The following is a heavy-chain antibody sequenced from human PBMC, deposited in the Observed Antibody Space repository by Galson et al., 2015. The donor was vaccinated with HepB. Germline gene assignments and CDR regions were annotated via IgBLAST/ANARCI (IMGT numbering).Heavy chain of an antibody. CDR2: ISSSGSTI. Sequence: SLRLSCAASGFTFSSYSMNWVRQAPGKGLEWVSYISSSGSTIYYADSVKGRFTISRDNAKNSLYLQMNSLRAEDTAVYYCARRYSSSWYVSGMDVWGQGTTVTVSS. V-gene: IGHV3-48*04. J-gene: IGHJ6*02. CDR1: GFTFSSYS. CDR3: ARRYSSSWYVSGMDV. D-gene: IGHD6-13*01.